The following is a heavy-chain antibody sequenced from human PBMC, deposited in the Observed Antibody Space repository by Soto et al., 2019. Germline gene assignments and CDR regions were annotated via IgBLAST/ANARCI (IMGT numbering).Heavy chain of an antibody. CDR1: GFTFSSYS. CDR3: AREVFYGDILDY. Sequence: GGSLRLSCAASGFTFSSYSMNWVRQAPGKGLEWVSSISSSSSYIYYADSVKGRFTISRDNAKNSLYLQMNSLRAEDTAVYYCAREVFYGDILDYWGQGTLVTVSS. CDR2: ISSSSSYI. J-gene: IGHJ4*02. V-gene: IGHV3-21*01. D-gene: IGHD2-15*01.